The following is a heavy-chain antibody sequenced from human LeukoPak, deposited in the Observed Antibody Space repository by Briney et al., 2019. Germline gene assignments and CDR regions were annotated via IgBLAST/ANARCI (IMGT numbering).Heavy chain of an antibody. CDR3: ARDHPLAVAGIGYFDY. J-gene: IGHJ4*02. V-gene: IGHV1-69*05. CDR1: GGTFSSYA. Sequence: SVQVSXKASGGTFSSYAISWVRQAPGQGLEWMGRIIPIFGTANYAQKFQGRVTITTDESTSTAYMELSSLRSEDTAVYYCARDHPLAVAGIGYFDYWGQGTLVTVSS. D-gene: IGHD6-19*01. CDR2: IIPIFGTA.